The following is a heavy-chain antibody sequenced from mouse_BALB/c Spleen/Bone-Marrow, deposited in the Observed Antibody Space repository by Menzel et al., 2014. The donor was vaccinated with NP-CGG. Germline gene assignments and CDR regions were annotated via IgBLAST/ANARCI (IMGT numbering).Heavy chain of an antibody. CDR2: ISSGSTAI. D-gene: IGHD4-1*01. J-gene: IGHJ1*01. V-gene: IGHV5-17*02. CDR3: ARRGNWDDFDV. CDR1: GFTFSSFG. Sequence: EVMLVESGGGLVQPGGSRKLSCAASGFTFSSFGMHWVRQAPEKGLEWVAYISSGSTAIRYADTVKGRFTISRDNPKNTLFLQMTSLRSEDTAMYYCARRGNWDDFDVWGAGTTVTVSS.